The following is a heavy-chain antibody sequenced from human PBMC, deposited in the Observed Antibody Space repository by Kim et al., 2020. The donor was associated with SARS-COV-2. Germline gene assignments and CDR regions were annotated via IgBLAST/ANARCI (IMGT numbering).Heavy chain of an antibody. V-gene: IGHV3-33*01. CDR3: ARVWGGGEGLAF. CDR2: IGNDGSYE. D-gene: IGHD2-21*01. CDR1: GFSFVHYG. Sequence: GGSLRLSCTTSGFSFVHYGFNWVRKSQGKGRQGVAVIGNDGSYEHYEESGKGRLTISRDNSKKTVYLQRNSLRVDDTAEYYWARVWGGGEGLAFWGQGTL. J-gene: IGHJ4*02.